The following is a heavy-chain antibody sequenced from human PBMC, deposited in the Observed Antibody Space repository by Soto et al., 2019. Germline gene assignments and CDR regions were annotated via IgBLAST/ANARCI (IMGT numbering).Heavy chain of an antibody. Sequence: QVQLVQSGAEVKKPGSSVIVSCKASGGTFNSYGISWVRQAPGQGLEWMGGITPIFGTTNYAQKFQARITIYADKSTTTAYMELSSLSSEDTAVYYCARVGRVVVAATPTFTWFDPWGQGTPVTVSS. V-gene: IGHV1-69*06. CDR3: ARVGRVVVAATPTFTWFDP. CDR2: ITPIFGTT. CDR1: GGTFNSYG. J-gene: IGHJ5*02. D-gene: IGHD2-15*01.